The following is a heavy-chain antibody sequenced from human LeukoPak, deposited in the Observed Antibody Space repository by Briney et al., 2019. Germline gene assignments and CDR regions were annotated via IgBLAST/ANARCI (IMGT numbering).Heavy chain of an antibody. CDR2: IYHSGST. CDR1: GDSIGSYF. CDR3: ARDGPAYTSRWYDYYYGLDV. D-gene: IGHD2-2*01. V-gene: IGHV4-59*01. Sequence: SETLSLTCTVSGDSIGSYFWSWIRQSPGKGLEWIGHIYHSGSTNYNPSLKSRVTISIDTSKNQFSLKLTSVTSADTAVYYCARDGPAYTSRWYDYYYGLDVWGQGTTVTVSS. J-gene: IGHJ6*02.